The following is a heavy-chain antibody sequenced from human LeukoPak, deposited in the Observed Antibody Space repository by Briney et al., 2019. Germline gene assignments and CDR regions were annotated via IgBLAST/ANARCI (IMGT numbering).Heavy chain of an antibody. V-gene: IGHV1-2*02. Sequence: ASVKVSCTASGYTFTGYYMHWVRQAPGQGLEWMGWINPNSGGTNYAQKFQGRVTMTRDTSISTAYMELSRLRSDDTAVYYCARGPLEHIVVVTATHDFDYWGQGTLVTVSS. D-gene: IGHD2-21*02. CDR3: ARGPLEHIVVVTATHDFDY. J-gene: IGHJ4*02. CDR1: GYTFTGYY. CDR2: INPNSGGT.